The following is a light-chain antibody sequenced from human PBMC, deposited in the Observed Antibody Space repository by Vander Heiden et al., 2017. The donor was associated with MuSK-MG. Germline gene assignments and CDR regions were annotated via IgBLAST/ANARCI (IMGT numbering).Light chain of an antibody. CDR2: AVS. CDR3: NSQAGINIPYV. Sequence: QSALTQPRSASGSPGPSVTISCTGTSSDVGGYKYVSWSQQPQGKALTLMIYAVSRRLSGVPDRFSGSNSGNTASLTATGLQAEDGADYYCNSQAGINIPYVFGTGTKLTVL. J-gene: IGLJ1*01. CDR1: SSDVGGYKY. V-gene: IGLV2-8*01.